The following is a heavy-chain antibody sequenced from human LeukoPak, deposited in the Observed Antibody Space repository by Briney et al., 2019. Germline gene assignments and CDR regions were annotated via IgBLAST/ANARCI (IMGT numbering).Heavy chain of an antibody. CDR3: ARADSGWYGNWFDP. V-gene: IGHV1-2*02. D-gene: IGHD6-19*01. CDR1: GYTFTGYY. Sequence: SVKVSCKASGYTFTGYYMHWVRQAPGQGLEWMGWINPNSGGTNYAQKFQGRVTMTRDTSISTAYMELSRLRSDDTAVYYCARADSGWYGNWFDPWGQGTLVTVSS. J-gene: IGHJ5*02. CDR2: INPNSGGT.